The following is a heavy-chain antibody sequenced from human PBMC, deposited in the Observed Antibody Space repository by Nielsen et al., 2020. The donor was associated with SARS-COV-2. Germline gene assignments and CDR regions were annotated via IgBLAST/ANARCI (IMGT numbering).Heavy chain of an antibody. CDR1: GFAFDDFA. CDR3: SKDKSGHWLVPRGLFDP. D-gene: IGHD6-19*01. CDR2: ISWNGKNI. V-gene: IGHV3-9*01. J-gene: IGHJ5*02. Sequence: GGSLRLSCAASGFAFDDFAMHWVRQVPGKGLEWVAGISWNGKNIGYGDSVKGRFVVSRDNVENILYLQMSGLRSEDTAFYFCSKDKSGHWLVPRGLFDPWGQGTLVTVSS.